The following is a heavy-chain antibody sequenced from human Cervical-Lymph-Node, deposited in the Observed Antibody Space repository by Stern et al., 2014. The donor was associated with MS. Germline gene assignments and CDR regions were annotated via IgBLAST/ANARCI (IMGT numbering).Heavy chain of an antibody. CDR3: VTGITSTTGA. J-gene: IGHJ5*02. CDR2: ITSKGDGESV. D-gene: IGHD1-20*01. V-gene: IGHV3-15*05. CDR1: GFAFREAW. Sequence: EEQLVESGGGLVEPGGSLRLSCAASGFAFREAWMSWISPAPGQGLEWDGRITSKGDGESVDFVAPVKDRFIMSRDDSKSILYLQMNSVKAEDTAVYYCVTGITSTTGAWGQGTLVTVSS.